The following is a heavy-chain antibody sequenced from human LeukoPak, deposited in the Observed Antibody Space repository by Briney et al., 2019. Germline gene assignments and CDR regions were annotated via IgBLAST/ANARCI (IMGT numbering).Heavy chain of an antibody. D-gene: IGHD6-6*01. CDR3: AGYSGSPRYFDY. V-gene: IGHV3-7*01. CDR2: IKEDGSKK. Sequence: GGSLRLSCGASGFTLSSYWMTWVRQAPGKGLEWVANIKEDGSKKYYVESVRGRFTISRDNAENSLYLQMNSLRAEDTAVYYCAGYSGSPRYFDYWGRGTLVTVSS. CDR1: GFTLSSYW. J-gene: IGHJ4*02.